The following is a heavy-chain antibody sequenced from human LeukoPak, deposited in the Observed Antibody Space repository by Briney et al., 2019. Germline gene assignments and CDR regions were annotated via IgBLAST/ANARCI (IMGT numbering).Heavy chain of an antibody. CDR1: GFTFSSYA. V-gene: IGHV3-23*01. CDR2: ISGSGGST. D-gene: IGHD2-2*01. CDR3: ARELHCSSTSCEDY. Sequence: GGSLRLSCAASGFTFSSYAMSWVRQAPGKGLEWVSAISGSGGSTYYADSVKGRFTISRDNSKNTLYLQMNSLRAEDTAVYYRARELHCSSTSCEDYWGQGTLVTVSS. J-gene: IGHJ4*02.